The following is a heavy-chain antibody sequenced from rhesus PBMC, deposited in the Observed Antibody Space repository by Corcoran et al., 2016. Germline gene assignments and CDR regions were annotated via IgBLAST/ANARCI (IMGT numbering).Heavy chain of an antibody. J-gene: IGHJ4*01. CDR3: ARDWGIAAAGYFDY. D-gene: IGHD6-31*01. Sequence: QLQLQESGPGLVKPSETLSVTCTVSGGSISSSYWSWIRQAPGKGLGWIGYIYGSGSSTTYNPSLKSRVTLSVDTSKNQLSLKLSSVTTADTAVYYCARDWGIAAAGYFDYWGQGVLVTVSS. CDR2: IYGSGSST. CDR1: GGSISSSY. V-gene: IGHV4-169*02.